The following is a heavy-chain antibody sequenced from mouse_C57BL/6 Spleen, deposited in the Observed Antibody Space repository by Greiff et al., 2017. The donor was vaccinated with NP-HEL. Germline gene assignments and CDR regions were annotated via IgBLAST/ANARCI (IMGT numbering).Heavy chain of an antibody. CDR2: IYPGDGDT. Sequence: QVQLQQSGAELVKPGASVKISCKASGYAFSSYWMNWVKQRPGKGLEWIGQIYPGDGDTNYNGKFKGKATLTADKSSSTAYMQLSSLTSEDSAVYFCARGGLRSLYWYFEVWGTGTTVTVAS. V-gene: IGHV1-80*01. CDR3: ARGGLRSLYWYFEV. CDR1: GYAFSSYW. D-gene: IGHD1-1*01. J-gene: IGHJ1*03.